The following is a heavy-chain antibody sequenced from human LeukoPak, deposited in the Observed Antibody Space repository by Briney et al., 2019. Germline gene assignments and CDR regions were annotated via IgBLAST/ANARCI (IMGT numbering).Heavy chain of an antibody. J-gene: IGHJ4*02. D-gene: IGHD2-8*02. V-gene: IGHV3-7*03. CDR1: GFPFCSYR. CDR2: IKQDGSER. Sequence: GGSLRLSCAASGFPFCSYRMRWVRQAPGRALEGLANIKQDGSERYFVDSVKGRFTISRDNGNNTLYLKLNSLSAEETDLYYCAREGGSYCTGNLCYKDGFFDYWGQGTLVTVSS. CDR3: AREGGSYCTGNLCYKDGFFDY.